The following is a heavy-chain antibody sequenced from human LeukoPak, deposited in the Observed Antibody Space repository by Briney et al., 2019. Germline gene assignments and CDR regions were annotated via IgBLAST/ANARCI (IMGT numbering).Heavy chain of an antibody. CDR3: AKDINSAARYYFDY. CDR1: GFTFVDYA. CDR2: ISWNSGSI. J-gene: IGHJ4*02. D-gene: IGHD4-23*01. Sequence: GRSLRLSCAASGFTFVDYAMHWVRQAPGKGLEWVSGISWNSGSIGYADSVKGRFTISRDNAKNSLYLQMNSLRAEDTALYYCAKDINSAARYYFDYWGQGTLVTVSS. V-gene: IGHV3-9*01.